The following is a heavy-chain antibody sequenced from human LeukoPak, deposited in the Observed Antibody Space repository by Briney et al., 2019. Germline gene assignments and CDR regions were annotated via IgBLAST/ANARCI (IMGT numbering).Heavy chain of an antibody. V-gene: IGHV4-61*02. CDR1: GGSFSSGSYY. J-gene: IGHJ5*02. CDR2: IYTSGST. CDR3: ARSGYVDVVVVPATTLGNWFDP. Sequence: SETLSLTCTVSGGSFSSGSYYWSWIRQPARKGLEWIGRIYTSGSTNYNPSLTSRVTISVDTSKNQFSLKMSSVTAADTAVYYCARSGYVDVVVVPATTLGNWFDPWGQGTLVTVSS. D-gene: IGHD2-15*01.